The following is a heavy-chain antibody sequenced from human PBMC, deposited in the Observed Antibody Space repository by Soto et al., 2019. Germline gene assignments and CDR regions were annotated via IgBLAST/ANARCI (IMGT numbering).Heavy chain of an antibody. CDR3: ARGYYYFWSGYLLPPEDV. V-gene: IGHV1-8*01. CDR1: GYTFTSYD. Sequence: QVQLVQSGAEVKKPGASVKVSCKASGYTFTSYDINWVRQATGQGLEWMGWMNPNSGNTGYAQKFQGRVTMTRNTSISTAYMELSSLRSEDTAVYYCARGYYYFWSGYLLPPEDVWGQGTTVTVSS. D-gene: IGHD3-3*01. CDR2: MNPNSGNT. J-gene: IGHJ6*02.